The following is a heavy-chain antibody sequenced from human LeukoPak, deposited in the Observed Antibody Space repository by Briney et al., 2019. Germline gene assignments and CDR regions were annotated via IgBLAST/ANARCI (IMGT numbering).Heavy chain of an antibody. CDR3: AADHDYSLSYDSYGPLDA. D-gene: IGHD4-11*01. CDR2: IIPILGIA. Sequence: SVKVSCKASGGTFSSYAISWVRQAPGQGLEWMGRIIPILGIANYAQKFQGRVTITADKSTSTAYMELSSLRSEDTAVYYCAADHDYSLSYDSYGPLDAWGQGTLVTVSS. V-gene: IGHV1-69*04. CDR1: GGTFSSYA. J-gene: IGHJ5*02.